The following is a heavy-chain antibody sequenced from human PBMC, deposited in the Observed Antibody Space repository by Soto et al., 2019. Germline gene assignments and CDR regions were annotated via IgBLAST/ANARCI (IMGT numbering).Heavy chain of an antibody. Sequence: AAVKVSCKASGYSFTDYYIHWVRQAPGQGLEWMGWISAYNGNTNYAQKLQGRVTMTTDTSTSTAYMELRSLRSDDTAVYYCARDQSSGWHNWFDPWGQGTLVTVSS. CDR1: GYSFTDYY. J-gene: IGHJ5*02. CDR3: ARDQSSGWHNWFDP. V-gene: IGHV1-18*04. D-gene: IGHD6-19*01. CDR2: ISAYNGNT.